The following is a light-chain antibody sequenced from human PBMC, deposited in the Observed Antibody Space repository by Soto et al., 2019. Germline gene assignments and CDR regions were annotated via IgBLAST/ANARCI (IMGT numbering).Light chain of an antibody. CDR2: NNS. Sequence: QSVLTQPPSASGTPGQMVTISCSGSSSNIGSNTVNWYQQLPGMAPKLLIYNNSQRPSGVPDRFSGSKSGTSASLAMSRLQSEDEGDYCCAAWDDRLRGLAFGGGTKLTVL. CDR1: SSNIGSNT. V-gene: IGLV1-44*01. CDR3: AAWDDRLRGLA. J-gene: IGLJ2*01.